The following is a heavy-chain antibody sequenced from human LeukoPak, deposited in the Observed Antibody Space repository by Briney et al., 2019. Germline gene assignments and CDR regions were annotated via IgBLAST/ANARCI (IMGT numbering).Heavy chain of an antibody. CDR3: ATDFYDST. V-gene: IGHV3-15*07. CDR2: IRSNSDGGTI. CDR1: GLTFSNAW. J-gene: IGHJ5*02. Sequence: GGSLRPSCATSGLTFSNAWMNWVRQAPGKGLEWVGRIRSNSDGGTIDYAAPVKGRFTLSRDDSKTTLYLQMNSLQTEDTAVYYCATDFYDSTWGQGTLVTVSS. D-gene: IGHD3-22*01.